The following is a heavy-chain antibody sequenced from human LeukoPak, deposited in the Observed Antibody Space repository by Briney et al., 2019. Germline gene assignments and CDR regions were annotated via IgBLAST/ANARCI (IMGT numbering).Heavy chain of an antibody. V-gene: IGHV3-53*01. J-gene: IGHJ4*02. Sequence: GGSLRLSCAASGFTVSSNYMSWVRQAPGKGLEWVSVIYSGGSTYYADSVKGRFTISGDNSKNTLYLQMNSLRAEDTAVYYCAREGGYYDSSQGGFDYWGQGTLVTVSS. CDR2: IYSGGST. CDR3: AREGGYYDSSQGGFDY. D-gene: IGHD3-22*01. CDR1: GFTVSSNY.